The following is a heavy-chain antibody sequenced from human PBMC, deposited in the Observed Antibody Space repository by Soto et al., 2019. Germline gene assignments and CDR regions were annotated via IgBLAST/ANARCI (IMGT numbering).Heavy chain of an antibody. Sequence: GSLRLSCAASGFTFSSYAMSWVRQAPGKGLEWVSAISGSGGSTYYADSVKGRFTISRDNSKNTLYLQMNSLRAEDTDVYYCAKDWSKRTVTTFDYWGQGTLVTVSS. CDR3: AKDWSKRTVTTFDY. V-gene: IGHV3-23*01. CDR2: ISGSGGST. CDR1: GFTFSSYA. D-gene: IGHD4-17*01. J-gene: IGHJ4*02.